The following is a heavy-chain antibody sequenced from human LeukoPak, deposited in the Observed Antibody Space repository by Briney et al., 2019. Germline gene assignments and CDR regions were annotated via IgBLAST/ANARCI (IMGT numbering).Heavy chain of an antibody. CDR1: GGSISSYY. CDR3: ARDSDSVHSPFNY. J-gene: IGHJ4*02. CDR2: IYYSGST. Sequence: SETLSLTCTVSGGSISSYYRSWIRQPPGKGLEWIGYIYYSGSTNYNPSLQSRVTISVDTSKNQFSLKLSSVAAADTAVYYCARDSDSVHSPFNYWGQGTLVTVSS. D-gene: IGHD5/OR15-5a*01. V-gene: IGHV4-59*01.